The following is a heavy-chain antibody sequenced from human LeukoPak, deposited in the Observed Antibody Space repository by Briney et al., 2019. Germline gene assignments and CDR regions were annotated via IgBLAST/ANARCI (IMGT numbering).Heavy chain of an antibody. Sequence: SETLSLTCTVSGGSVTSYYWNWIRQPAGKGLEWVGRIYNTGSTWYNPSLKSRVSMSIDTSKNQFSLKLHSVTAADAAVYYCARDIGNYYDYIYHYYYDYWGQGSLVTASS. D-gene: IGHD3-22*01. J-gene: IGHJ4*02. V-gene: IGHV4-4*07. CDR2: IYNTGST. CDR3: ARDIGNYYDYIYHYYYDY. CDR1: GGSVTSYY.